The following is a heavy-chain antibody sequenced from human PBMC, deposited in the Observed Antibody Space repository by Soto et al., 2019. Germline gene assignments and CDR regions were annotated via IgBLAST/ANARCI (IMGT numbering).Heavy chain of an antibody. CDR1: GYTFTSYD. Sequence: ASVKVSCKASGYTFTSYDINWVRQATGQGLEWMGWMNPNSGNTVYAQKFQGRVTMTRNTSISTAYMELCSLRSEDTAVYYCAERYRGSMDVWGKGTTVTVSS. CDR3: AERYRGSMDV. V-gene: IGHV1-8*01. D-gene: IGHD3-10*01. J-gene: IGHJ6*03. CDR2: MNPNSGNT.